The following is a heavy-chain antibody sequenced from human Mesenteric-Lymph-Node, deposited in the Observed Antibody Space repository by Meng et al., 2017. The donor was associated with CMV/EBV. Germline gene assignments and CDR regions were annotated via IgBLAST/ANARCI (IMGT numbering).Heavy chain of an antibody. V-gene: IGHV1-8*03. CDR1: GYTFTYRY. CDR2: MSPKSGNT. CDR3: ARATNWGSWRFWFDP. J-gene: IGHJ5*02. D-gene: IGHD7-27*01. Sequence: ASVKVSCKASGYTFTYRYLHWVRQAPGQALEWMGWMSPKSGNTGFAQKFQGRVTITRNTSISTAYMELSSLRSEDTAVYYCARATNWGSWRFWFDPWGQGTLVTVSS.